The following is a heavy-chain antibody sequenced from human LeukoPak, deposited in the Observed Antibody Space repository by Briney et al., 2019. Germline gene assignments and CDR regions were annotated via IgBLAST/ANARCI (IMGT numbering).Heavy chain of an antibody. CDR3: ARSVSGSSWYATSDY. Sequence: ASVKVSCKASGYTFTSYAMHWVRQAPGQRLEWMGWINAGNGNTKYSQKFQGRISMTRDTSTNTVYMELSSLKSDDTAVYYCARSVSGSSWYATSDYWGQGTLVTVSS. J-gene: IGHJ4*02. D-gene: IGHD6-13*01. CDR1: GYTFTSYA. V-gene: IGHV1-3*01. CDR2: INAGNGNT.